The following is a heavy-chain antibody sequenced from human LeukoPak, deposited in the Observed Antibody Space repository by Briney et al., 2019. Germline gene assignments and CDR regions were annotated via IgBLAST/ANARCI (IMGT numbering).Heavy chain of an antibody. CDR1: GGSISGYY. Sequence: PSETLSLTCIVSGGSISGYYWSWIRQPPGKGLEWIGSIYYSGSTDYNPSLKSRVIISVDTSKNQFSLSLISVTAADTAVYYCARAPNYYYMDVWGKGTTVTVSS. V-gene: IGHV4-59*01. J-gene: IGHJ6*03. CDR2: IYYSGST. CDR3: ARAPNYYYMDV.